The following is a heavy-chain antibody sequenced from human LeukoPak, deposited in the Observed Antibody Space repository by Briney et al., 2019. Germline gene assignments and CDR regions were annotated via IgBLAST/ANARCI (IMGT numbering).Heavy chain of an antibody. D-gene: IGHD2-2*01. CDR3: ARSPWSSTSCYYYYGMDV. CDR2: INHSGST. Sequence: SETLSLTCAVYSGSFSGYCWSWIRQPPGKGLEWIGEINHSGSTNFNPSLKSRVTISLDTSKNQFSLKVSSVTAADTAVYYCARSPWSSTSCYYYYGMDVWGQGTTVTVSS. V-gene: IGHV4-34*01. J-gene: IGHJ6*02. CDR1: SGSFSGYC.